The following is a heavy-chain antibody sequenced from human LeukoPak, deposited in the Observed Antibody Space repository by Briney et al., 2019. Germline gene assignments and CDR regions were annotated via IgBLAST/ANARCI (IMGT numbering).Heavy chain of an antibody. CDR3: ARDRRSSSSNSILFDY. V-gene: IGHV1-18*01. Sequence: ASVKVSCKASGYTVTNYGVSWVRQAPGQGLAWMGWIGAYNGNTNHAQKLQGRVTMTTDASTSTAYMELRSLRSDDTAVYYCARDRRSSSSNSILFDYWGQGTVVTVSS. D-gene: IGHD6-6*01. CDR2: IGAYNGNT. CDR1: GYTVTNYG. J-gene: IGHJ4*02.